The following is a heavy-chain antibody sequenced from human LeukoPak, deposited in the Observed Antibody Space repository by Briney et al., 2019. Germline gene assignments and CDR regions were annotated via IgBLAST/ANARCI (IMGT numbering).Heavy chain of an antibody. CDR1: GFNLRCYA. V-gene: IGHV3-23*01. CDR3: AKDMLGTLQ. D-gene: IGHD1-1*01. CDR2: ISGSGAST. J-gene: IGHJ4*02. Sequence: RPGGSLRLSCAASGFNLRCYAMSGVRQAPGKGLDGVAAISGSGASTYYADAVEGRFTISRDNSKNTLYLQMNSLRAEGTAVYYCAKDMLGTLQWGQGTLVTVSS.